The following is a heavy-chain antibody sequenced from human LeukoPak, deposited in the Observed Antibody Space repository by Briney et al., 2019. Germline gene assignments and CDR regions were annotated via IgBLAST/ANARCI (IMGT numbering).Heavy chain of an antibody. CDR1: GYTFTSYD. CDR3: ARDSYGSGSSRFDP. D-gene: IGHD3-10*01. Sequence: GASVKVSCKASGYTFTSYDINWVRQAPGQGLEWLGWMNPNSGNTGYAQKFQGRVTMTRNTSISTAYMELSSLRSEDTAVYYCARDSYGSGSSRFDPWGQGTLVTVSS. J-gene: IGHJ5*02. CDR2: MNPNSGNT. V-gene: IGHV1-8*01.